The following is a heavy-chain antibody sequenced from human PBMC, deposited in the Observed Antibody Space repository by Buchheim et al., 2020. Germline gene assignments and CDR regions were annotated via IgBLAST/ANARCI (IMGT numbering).Heavy chain of an antibody. CDR3: ATASSWFFFDY. Sequence: QVQLVESGGGVVQPGRSLRLSCAASGFIFSTYGMHWVRQAPGKGLEWVAVISSDGSNKYYADSVKGRFTISRENFKDKLFLQMNSLRAEDTAVYYCATASSWFFFDYWGQGTL. CDR2: ISSDGSNK. D-gene: IGHD6-13*01. CDR1: GFIFSTYG. J-gene: IGHJ4*02. V-gene: IGHV3-30*03.